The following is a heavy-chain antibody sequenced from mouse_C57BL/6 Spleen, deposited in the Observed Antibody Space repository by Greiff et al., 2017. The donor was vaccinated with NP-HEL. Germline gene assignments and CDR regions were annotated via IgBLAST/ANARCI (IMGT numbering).Heavy chain of an antibody. V-gene: IGHV1-18*01. Sequence: EVQLQQSGPELVKPGASVKIPCKASGYTFTDYNMDWVKQSHGKSLEWIGDINPNNGGTNYNQKFKGKATLTVDKSSSTAYMELRSLTSEDTAVYYCARGIYDGYYFDYWGQGTTLTVSS. CDR3: ARGIYDGYYFDY. CDR2: INPNNGGT. J-gene: IGHJ2*01. CDR1: GYTFTDYN. D-gene: IGHD2-3*01.